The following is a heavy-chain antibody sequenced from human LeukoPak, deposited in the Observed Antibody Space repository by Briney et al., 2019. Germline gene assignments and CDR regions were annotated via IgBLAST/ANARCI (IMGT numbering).Heavy chain of an antibody. CDR2: ISSSSSTI. J-gene: IGHJ4*02. D-gene: IGHD1-26*01. V-gene: IGHV3-48*01. Sequence: GGSLRLSCAGSGFTFSSQSMNWVRQAPGKGLEWVSYISSSSSTIYYADSVKGRFTISRDNAKNSLYLQMNSLRAEDTAVYYCARGYYADYFDYWGQGTLVTVSS. CDR1: GFTFSSQS. CDR3: ARGYYADYFDY.